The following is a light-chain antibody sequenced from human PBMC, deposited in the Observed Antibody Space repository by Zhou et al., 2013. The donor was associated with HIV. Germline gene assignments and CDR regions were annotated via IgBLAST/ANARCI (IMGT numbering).Light chain of an antibody. Sequence: DIVLTQSPATLSLSPGDRATLSCRASQSSSYLAWYQQKPGQAPRLPIYGASKRATGTPPRFSGSGSGTDFTLTISSLEPEDFAVYYCQQRDNWLTFGGGTKVEIK. J-gene: IGKJ4*01. V-gene: IGKV3-11*01. CDR3: QQRDNWLT. CDR2: GAS. CDR1: QSSSY.